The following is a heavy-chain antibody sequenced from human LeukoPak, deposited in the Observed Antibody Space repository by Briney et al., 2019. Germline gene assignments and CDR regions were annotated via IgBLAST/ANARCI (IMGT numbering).Heavy chain of an antibody. Sequence: PSQTLSLTCAISWDSVSINSAAWNWVRQSPSRGLEWLGRTYQRSKWYNDYAVSVKSRITINPDISKNQFSLQLNSVTPEDTAVYYCARSPSPYSSGWYFDYWGQGTLVTVSS. CDR2: TYQRSKWYN. V-gene: IGHV6-1*01. CDR1: WDSVSINSAA. CDR3: ARSPSPYSSGWYFDY. D-gene: IGHD6-19*01. J-gene: IGHJ4*02.